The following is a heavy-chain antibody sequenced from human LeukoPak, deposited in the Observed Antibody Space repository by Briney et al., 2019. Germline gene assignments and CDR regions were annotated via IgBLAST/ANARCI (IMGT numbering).Heavy chain of an antibody. CDR3: ARVSLGYCSSTSCYAKDY. D-gene: IGHD2-2*01. Sequence: GASVKVSCKASGYTFTGYGISWVRQAPGQGLEWMGWINPNSGGTNYAQKFQGRVTMTRDTSISTAYMELSRLRSDDTAVYYCARVSLGYCSSTSCYAKDYWGQGTLVTVSS. J-gene: IGHJ4*02. CDR2: INPNSGGT. V-gene: IGHV1-2*02. CDR1: GYTFTGYG.